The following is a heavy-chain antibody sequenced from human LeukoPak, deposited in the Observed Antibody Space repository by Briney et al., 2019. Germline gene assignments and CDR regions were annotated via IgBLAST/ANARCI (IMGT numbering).Heavy chain of an antibody. CDR2: ISSDGSNK. CDR3: ARGSTSSWSNNWFDS. Sequence: PGGSLRLSCAASGFTFSSYAMHWVRQAPGKGLEWVAFISSDGSNKYYADSVKGRFTISRDNSKNTLYLQMNSLRAEDTAVYYCARGSTSSWSNNWFDSWGQGTPVTVSS. CDR1: GFTFSSYA. V-gene: IGHV3-30-3*01. J-gene: IGHJ5*01. D-gene: IGHD6-13*01.